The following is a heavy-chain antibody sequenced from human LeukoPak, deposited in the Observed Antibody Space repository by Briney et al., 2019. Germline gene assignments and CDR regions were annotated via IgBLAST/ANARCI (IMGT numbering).Heavy chain of an antibody. CDR2: INPKSGGT. D-gene: IGHD3-22*01. CDR3: ARDFLHVYYYDSSGYVRGAFDI. CDR1: GYTFTGYY. Sequence: GASVKVSCKASGYTFTGYYMHWVRQAPGQGLEWMGWINPKSGGTNYAQKFQGRVTVTRDTSISTAYMELSRLRFDDTAVYYCARDFLHVYYYDSSGYVRGAFDIWGQGTMVTVSS. V-gene: IGHV1-2*02. J-gene: IGHJ3*02.